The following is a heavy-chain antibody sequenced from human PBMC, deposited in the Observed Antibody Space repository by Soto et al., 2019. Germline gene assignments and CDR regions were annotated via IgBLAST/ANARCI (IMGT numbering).Heavy chain of an antibody. J-gene: IGHJ5*02. CDR3: ASYCSTASCYRRAFDP. Sequence: QLQLQESGPGLVKPSETLSLTCTVSGGSITSSSYYWGWIRQPPGKGLEWIGTVSSSGSTYYNASLKSRVTIPVDTSKNHFSLKLTSVTAADTAVYYCASYCSTASCYRRAFDPWGQGTLVTVSS. D-gene: IGHD2-2*01. V-gene: IGHV4-39*01. CDR1: GGSITSSSYY. CDR2: VSSSGST.